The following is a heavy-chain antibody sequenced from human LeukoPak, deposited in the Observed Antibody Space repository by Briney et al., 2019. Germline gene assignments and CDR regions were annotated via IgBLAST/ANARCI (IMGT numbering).Heavy chain of an antibody. CDR3: ARERIATASAGDY. V-gene: IGHV3-7*01. CDR1: GFTFSNYW. Sequence: GGSLRLSCAASGFTFSNYWMRWVRQAPGKGLEWVANIKEDGSEQHYEDSVKGRFTISRDNAKNSLYLQMNSLRAEDTAVYYCARERIATASAGDYWGQGTLVTVSS. J-gene: IGHJ4*02. CDR2: IKEDGSEQ. D-gene: IGHD6-13*01.